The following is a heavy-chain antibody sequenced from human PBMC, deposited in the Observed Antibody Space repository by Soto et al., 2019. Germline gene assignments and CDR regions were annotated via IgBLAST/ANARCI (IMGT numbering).Heavy chain of an antibody. CDR2: FDPEDGET. CDR3: ATGGLYDSSGYYYFDY. D-gene: IGHD3-22*01. Sequence: ASVKVSCKVSGYTLTELSMHWVRQAPGKGLEWMGGFDPEDGETIYAQKFQGRVTMTEDTSTDTAYMELSSLRSEDTAVYYCATGGLYDSSGYYYFDYWGQGTLVTVSS. V-gene: IGHV1-24*01. J-gene: IGHJ4*02. CDR1: GYTLTELS.